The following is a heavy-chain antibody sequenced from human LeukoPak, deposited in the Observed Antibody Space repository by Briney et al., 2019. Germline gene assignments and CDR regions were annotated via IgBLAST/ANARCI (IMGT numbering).Heavy chain of an antibody. Sequence: GGSLRLSCAASGFTFSSYSMNWARQAPGKGLEWVSSVSSSSSYIYYADSVKGRFTISRDNAKNSLYLQMNSLRAEDTAVYYCARGDVGLLDYWGQGTLVTVSS. CDR1: GFTFSSYS. D-gene: IGHD1-26*01. J-gene: IGHJ4*02. V-gene: IGHV3-21*01. CDR2: VSSSSSYI. CDR3: ARGDVGLLDY.